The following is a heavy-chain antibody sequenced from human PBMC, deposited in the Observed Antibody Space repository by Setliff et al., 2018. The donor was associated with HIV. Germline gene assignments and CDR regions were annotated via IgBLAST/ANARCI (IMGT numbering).Heavy chain of an antibody. V-gene: IGHV4-59*08. CDR2: IHSSGPT. CDR3: ARHDANTAGPFFLH. CDR1: GGSINNYY. J-gene: IGHJ1*01. D-gene: IGHD6-19*01. Sequence: TLSLTCTVSGGSINNYYWSWIRQPPGKGLEWIGYIHSSGPTNYSPSLESRVSMSVDMSKSQFSLKLRSVIAADTAVYYCARHDANTAGPFFLHWGQGTLVTVSS.